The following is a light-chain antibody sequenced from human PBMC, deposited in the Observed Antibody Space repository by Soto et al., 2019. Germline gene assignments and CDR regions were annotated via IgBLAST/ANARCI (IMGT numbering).Light chain of an antibody. CDR2: AAS. V-gene: IGKV1-8*01. CDR3: QQYYSYPPT. J-gene: IGKJ5*01. Sequence: AIRMTQSPSSLSASTGDRVTITCRASQGISSYLAWYQQKPGKAPKLLIYAASTLQSGVPSRFSGSGSGTDFTLISSCLQSEDFATYYCQQYYSYPPTFGQGTRLEIK. CDR1: QGISSY.